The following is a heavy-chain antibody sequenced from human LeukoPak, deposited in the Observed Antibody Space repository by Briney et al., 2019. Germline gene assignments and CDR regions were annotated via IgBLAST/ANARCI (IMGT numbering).Heavy chain of an antibody. Sequence: ASVKVSCKPAGYTFTRYAIHWVRQAAGQGGEGMGGISFCKGETKYSKKFQERVTITRDTSAITPYMELSSLTSEDTAVYYCARDNGYQLLWWWGQGTLVTVSS. CDR2: ISFCKGET. CDR3: ARDNGYQLLWW. D-gene: IGHD2-2*01. CDR1: GYTFTRYA. J-gene: IGHJ4*02. V-gene: IGHV1-3*01.